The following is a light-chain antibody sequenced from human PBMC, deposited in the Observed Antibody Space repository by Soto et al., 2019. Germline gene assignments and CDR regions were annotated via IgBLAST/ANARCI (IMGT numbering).Light chain of an antibody. Sequence: DIQMTQSPSSLSASAGDRVTITCRGSQSISSHLQWYQQKPGKAPKLLIYASSVLQSGGPTRFSGSGSGTDFTLTISSLQPEDFATYSCQQTYRPPPITFGQGTRLEIK. CDR2: ASS. CDR3: QQTYRPPPIT. J-gene: IGKJ5*01. V-gene: IGKV1-39*01. CDR1: QSISSH.